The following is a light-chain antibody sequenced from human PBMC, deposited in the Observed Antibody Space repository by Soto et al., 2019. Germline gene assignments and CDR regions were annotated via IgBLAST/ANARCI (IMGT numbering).Light chain of an antibody. CDR3: AAWDDSLNAL. Sequence: QSVLTQPPSASGTSRQRITISCSGSSSNIGDNPVNWYQQLPGAAPKLLIYINDQRPSGVPDRFSGSKSGTSASLAISGLQPEDEADYYCAAWDDSLNALFGTGTKVTVL. J-gene: IGLJ1*01. V-gene: IGLV1-44*01. CDR1: SSNIGDNP. CDR2: IND.